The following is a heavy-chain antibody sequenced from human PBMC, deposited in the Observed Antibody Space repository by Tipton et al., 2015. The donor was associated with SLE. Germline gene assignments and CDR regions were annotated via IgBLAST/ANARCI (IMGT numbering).Heavy chain of an antibody. CDR1: GYIFTTYD. CDR2: ISTYNSNT. V-gene: IGHV1-18*01. J-gene: IGHJ4*02. D-gene: IGHD4-17*01. Sequence: QVQLVQSGAEVKKPGASAKVSCKASGYIFTTYDITWVRQAPGQGLEWMGWISTYNSNTNYAQKVQGRVTMTTDTSTSTAYLELRSLRSDGTAVYYCARGDYGDYWGQGTLVTVSS. CDR3: ARGDYGDY.